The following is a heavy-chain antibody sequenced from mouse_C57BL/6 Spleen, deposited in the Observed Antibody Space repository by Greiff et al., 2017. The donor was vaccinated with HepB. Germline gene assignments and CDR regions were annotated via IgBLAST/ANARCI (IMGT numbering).Heavy chain of an antibody. CDR1: GFTFSDYG. V-gene: IGHV5-17*01. CDR3: ARRPNGSYAMDY. D-gene: IGHD1-1*01. CDR2: ISSGSSTI. J-gene: IGHJ4*01. Sequence: EVQLVESGGGLVKPGGSLKLSCAASGFTFSDYGMHWVRQAPEKGLEWVAYISSGSSTIYYADTVKGRFTISRDNAKNTLFLQMSSLRSEDTARYYCARRPNGSYAMDYWGQGTSVTVSS.